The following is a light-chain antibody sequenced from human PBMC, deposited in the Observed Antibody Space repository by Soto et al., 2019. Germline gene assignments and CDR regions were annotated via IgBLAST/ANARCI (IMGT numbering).Light chain of an antibody. CDR1: QSVSSIY. CDR2: ATS. V-gene: IGKV3D-20*02. CDR3: QQRSNWRVT. Sequence: EMVLTQSPGTLSLSPGERATLSCRASQSVSSIYLAWYQQKPGQAPSLLIYATSSRATGIPDRFSGSGSGTDFTLTISSLEPEDIAVYYCQQRSNWRVTFGGGTKVDIK. J-gene: IGKJ4*01.